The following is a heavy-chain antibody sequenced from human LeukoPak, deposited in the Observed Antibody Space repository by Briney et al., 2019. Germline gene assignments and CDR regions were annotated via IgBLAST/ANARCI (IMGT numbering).Heavy chain of an antibody. V-gene: IGHV3-23*01. CDR3: ARGGKWLVGY. D-gene: IGHD6-19*01. CDR2: ISGSGGST. J-gene: IGHJ4*02. Sequence: GGSLRLSCAASGFTFSSYAMTWVRQAPGKGLEWVSAISGSGGSTYYADSVKGRFTISRDNSKNTLYLQINSLRAEDTAVYYCARGGKWLVGYWGQGTLVTVSS. CDR1: GFTFSSYA.